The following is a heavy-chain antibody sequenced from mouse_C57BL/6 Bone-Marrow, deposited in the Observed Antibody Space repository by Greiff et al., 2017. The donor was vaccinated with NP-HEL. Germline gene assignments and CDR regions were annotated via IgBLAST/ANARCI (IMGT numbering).Heavy chain of an antibody. CDR3: ARPVVAYYFDY. V-gene: IGHV1-19*01. CDR2: INPYNGGT. Sequence: EVKLQQSGPVLVKPGASVKMSCKASGYTFTDYYMNWVKQSHGKSLEWIGVINPYNGGTSYNQKFKGKATLTVDKSSSTAYMELNSLTSEDSAVYYCARPVVAYYFDYWGQGTTLTVSS. J-gene: IGHJ2*01. D-gene: IGHD1-1*01. CDR1: GYTFTDYY.